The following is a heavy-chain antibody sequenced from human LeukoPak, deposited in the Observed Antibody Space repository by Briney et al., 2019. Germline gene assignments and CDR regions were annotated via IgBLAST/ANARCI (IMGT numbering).Heavy chain of an antibody. Sequence: ASVKVSCKTSGYTFTGYYMHWVRQAPGQGLEWMGWMNPNSGGSNYTQRFQGRVTMTRDTSISSAYMELSRLGSDDTAVYYCARYCSNTNCFVGLSGYYYGMDVWGQGTTVIVSS. CDR2: MNPNSGGS. CDR1: GYTFTGYY. J-gene: IGHJ6*02. V-gene: IGHV1-2*02. D-gene: IGHD2-2*01. CDR3: ARYCSNTNCFVGLSGYYYGMDV.